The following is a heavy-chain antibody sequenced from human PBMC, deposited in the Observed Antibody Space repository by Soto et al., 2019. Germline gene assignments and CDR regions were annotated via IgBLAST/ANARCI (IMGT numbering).Heavy chain of an antibody. V-gene: IGHV3-64*01. CDR3: ARAKGRNIVATGSPGYFDY. Sequence: EVQLVESGGGLVQPGGSLRLSCAASGFTFSSYAMHWVRQAPGKGLEYVSAISSNGGSTYYANSVMGRFTISRDNSKNTLYLQMGSLRAEDMAVYYCARAKGRNIVATGSPGYFDYWGQGTLVTVSS. CDR2: ISSNGGST. J-gene: IGHJ4*02. D-gene: IGHD5-12*01. CDR1: GFTFSSYA.